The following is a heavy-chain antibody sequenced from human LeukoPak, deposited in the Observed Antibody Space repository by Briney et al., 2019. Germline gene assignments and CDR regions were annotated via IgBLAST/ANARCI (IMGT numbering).Heavy chain of an antibody. CDR3: ARDLDYYDSKALDY. V-gene: IGHV3-20*04. CDR2: INWNGGST. CDR1: GFTFDDYG. D-gene: IGHD3-22*01. J-gene: IGHJ4*02. Sequence: PGGSLRLSCAASGFTFDDYGMSWVRQAPGKGLEWVSGINWNGGSTGYADSVKGRFTISRDNAKNSLYLQMNSLRAEDTALYYCARDLDYYDSKALDYWGQGTLVTVSS.